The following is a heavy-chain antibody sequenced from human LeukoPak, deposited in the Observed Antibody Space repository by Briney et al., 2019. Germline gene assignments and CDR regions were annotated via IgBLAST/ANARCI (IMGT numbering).Heavy chain of an antibody. J-gene: IGHJ4*02. CDR3: ARDDLGLSRSPNYYFDY. CDR2: IKQDGSEK. Sequence: SGGSLRLSCAASGFTFSSYWMSWVRQAPGKGLEWVANIKQDGSEKYYVDSVKGRFTISRDNAKNSLYLQMNSLRAEDTAVYYCARDDLGLSRSPNYYFDYWGQGTLVTVSS. V-gene: IGHV3-7*01. CDR1: GFTFSSYW. D-gene: IGHD3/OR15-3a*01.